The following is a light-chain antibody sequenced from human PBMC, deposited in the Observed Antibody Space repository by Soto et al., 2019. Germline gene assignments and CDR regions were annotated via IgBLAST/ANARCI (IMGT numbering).Light chain of an antibody. V-gene: IGLV2-14*01. Sequence: QSALTQPASVSGSPGQSITISCTGSSSDVGGYNHVSWYQQHPGKAPKLMIYEASNRPSGVSNRFSGSKSGNTASLTISGLQAEDEADYYCSSYTTSTTRIIFGGGTKVTVL. CDR2: EAS. J-gene: IGLJ2*01. CDR1: SSDVGGYNH. CDR3: SSYTTSTTRII.